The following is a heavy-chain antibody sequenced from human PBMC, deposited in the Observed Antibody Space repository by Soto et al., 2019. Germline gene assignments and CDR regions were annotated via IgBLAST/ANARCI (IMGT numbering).Heavy chain of an antibody. D-gene: IGHD5-18*01. V-gene: IGHV1-69*13. J-gene: IGHJ5*02. CDR3: ARDIRAYSYRKGFDP. CDR1: GGTFSSYA. Sequence: SVTVSCKASGGTFSSYAISWVRQAPGQGLEWMGGIIPIFGTANYAQKFQGRVTITAAESTSTAYMELSSLRSEDTAVYYCARDIRAYSYRKGFDPWGQGTLVTVSS. CDR2: IIPIFGTA.